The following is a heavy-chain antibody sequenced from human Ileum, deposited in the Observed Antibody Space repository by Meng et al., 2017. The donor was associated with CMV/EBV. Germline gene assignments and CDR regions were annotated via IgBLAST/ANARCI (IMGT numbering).Heavy chain of an antibody. Sequence: FTGYYMHWVRQAPGQGLEWMGWINPNSGGTNYAQKFQGRVTMTRDTSISTAYMELSRLRSDDTAVYYCARGGMIVVVIPPGDWLDPWGQGTLVTVSS. CDR1: FTGYY. J-gene: IGHJ5*02. CDR3: ARGGMIVVVIPPGDWLDP. D-gene: IGHD3-22*01. CDR2: INPNSGGT. V-gene: IGHV1-2*02.